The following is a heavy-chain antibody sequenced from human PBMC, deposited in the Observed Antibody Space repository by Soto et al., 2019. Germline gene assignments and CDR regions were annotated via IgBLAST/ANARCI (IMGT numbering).Heavy chain of an antibody. CDR1: GFTFSSYG. D-gene: IGHD4-4*01. CDR3: ARESGELTLTRYNWFDP. J-gene: IGHJ5*02. Sequence: QVQLVESGGGVVQPGRSLRLSCAASGFTFSSYGMHWVRQAPGKGLDWVAVIWYNGSNKYYADSVKGRFTISRDNSKNTLYLQRNSLRAEDTAVYYCARESGELTLTRYNWFDPWGQGTLVTVSS. CDR2: IWYNGSNK. V-gene: IGHV3-33*01.